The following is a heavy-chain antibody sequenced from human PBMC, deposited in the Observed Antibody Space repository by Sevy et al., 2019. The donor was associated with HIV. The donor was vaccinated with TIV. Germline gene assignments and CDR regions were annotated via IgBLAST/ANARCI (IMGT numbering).Heavy chain of an antibody. J-gene: IGHJ4*02. Sequence: GGSLRLSCTASGFNFSRYWMHWVRQAPGKGLEWMAVISYDGRNTKYKADSVKGRFTISRDNSKNTLYLQMNSLRAEDTAIYYCARDRGEILSSAFDYWGQGTLVTVSS. V-gene: IGHV3-30*03. CDR3: ARDRGEILSSAFDY. CDR2: ISYDGRNTK. CDR1: GFNFSRYW. D-gene: IGHD3-16*01.